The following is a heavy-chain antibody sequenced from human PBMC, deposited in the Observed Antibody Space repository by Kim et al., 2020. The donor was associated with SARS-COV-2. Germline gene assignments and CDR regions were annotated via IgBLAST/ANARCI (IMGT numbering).Heavy chain of an antibody. D-gene: IGHD6-13*01. CDR3: ANLQQLVPFDY. J-gene: IGHJ4*02. CDR2: T. V-gene: IGHV3-23*01. Sequence: TYYSDSVKGRFTISRDNSRNTLYLQMNSLRADDTAFYYCANLQQLVPFDYWGQGTLVTVSS.